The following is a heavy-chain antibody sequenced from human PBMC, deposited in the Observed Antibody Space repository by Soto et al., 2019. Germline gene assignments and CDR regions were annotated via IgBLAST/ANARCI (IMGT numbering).Heavy chain of an antibody. Sequence: PSETLSLTCAVSGVSLTSGNWWTWVRQSPQRGLEYIGEIFHDGTANYYPSFERRVAMSVDTSRNQFSLKLTSVTAADTAVYFCARLVYATRINYMYFDFWGQGTLVTVSS. CDR1: GVSLTSGNW. CDR3: ARLVYATRINYMYFDF. CDR2: IFHDGTA. D-gene: IGHD2-2*01. V-gene: IGHV4-4*02. J-gene: IGHJ4*02.